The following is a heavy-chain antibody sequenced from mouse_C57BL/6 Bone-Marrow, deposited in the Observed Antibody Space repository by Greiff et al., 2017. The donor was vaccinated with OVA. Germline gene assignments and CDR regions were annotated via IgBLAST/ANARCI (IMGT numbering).Heavy chain of an antibody. CDR3: ARSMYYDYMDY. Sequence: QVQLKESGPELVKPGASVKISCKASGYAFSSSWMNWVKQRPGKGLEWIGRIYPGDGDTNYNGKFKGKATLTADKSSSTAYMQLSSLTSEDSAVYFCARSMYYDYMDYWGQGTSVTVSS. D-gene: IGHD2-4*01. CDR2: IYPGDGDT. V-gene: IGHV1-82*01. CDR1: GYAFSSSW. J-gene: IGHJ4*01.